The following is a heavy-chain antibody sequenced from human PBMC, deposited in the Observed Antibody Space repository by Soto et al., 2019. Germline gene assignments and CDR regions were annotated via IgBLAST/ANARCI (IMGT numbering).Heavy chain of an antibody. CDR1: GFTFSSYS. J-gene: IGHJ5*02. Sequence: GGSLRLSCAASGFTFSSYSMNWVRQAPGKGLEWVSYISSSSSTIYYADSVKGRFTISRDNAKNSLYLQMNSLRDEDTAVYYCARGSGSYSVSWFDPWGQGTLVTVSS. D-gene: IGHD1-26*01. CDR2: ISSSSSTI. CDR3: ARGSGSYSVSWFDP. V-gene: IGHV3-48*02.